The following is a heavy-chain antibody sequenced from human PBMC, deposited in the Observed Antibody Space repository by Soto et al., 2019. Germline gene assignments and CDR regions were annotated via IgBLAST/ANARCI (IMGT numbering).Heavy chain of an antibody. J-gene: IGHJ4*01. D-gene: IGHD2-15*01. CDR3: ARGPCGGGSCYSDLFPHSAFDY. CDR1: GGSVSYDY. CDR2: IYSIGTT. Sequence: QVQLEESGPRLVKASETLSLMCTVSGGSVSYDYWSWVRQPAGKGLEGIGSIYSIGTTEYNPSLRGRITLSIYTSKSQFSLQLTSVTAGDTAMYFSARGPCGGGSCYSDLFPHSAFDYWGHRIPVTVSS. V-gene: IGHV4-4*07.